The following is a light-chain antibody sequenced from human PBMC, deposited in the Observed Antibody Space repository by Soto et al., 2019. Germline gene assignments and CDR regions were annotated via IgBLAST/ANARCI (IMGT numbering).Light chain of an antibody. CDR2: GAS. CDR3: QHYNNWPFT. CDR1: QSVSSN. J-gene: IGKJ5*01. Sequence: EIVMTQSPATLSVSPGERATLSCRASQSVSSNLAWYQQKPGQAPSLLISGASARATGVPARFSGSGSGTEFTLTISSLQSEDFAVYYCQHYNNWPFTFGQGTRLEIK. V-gene: IGKV3-15*01.